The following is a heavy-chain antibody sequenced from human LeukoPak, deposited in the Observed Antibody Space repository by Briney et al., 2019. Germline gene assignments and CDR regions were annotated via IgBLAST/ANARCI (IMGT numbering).Heavy chain of an antibody. CDR1: GGSISSGDYY. D-gene: IGHD2-15*01. J-gene: IGHJ5*02. CDR3: AREIPEDIVVVVAATRSWFDP. V-gene: IGHV4-31*03. Sequence: PSETLSLTCTVSGGSISSGDYYWSWIRQHPGKGLEWIGYIYYSGSTYYNPSLKSRLTISVDTSKNQFSLKLSSVTAADTAVYYCAREIPEDIVVVVAATRSWFDPWGQGTLVTVSS. CDR2: IYYSGST.